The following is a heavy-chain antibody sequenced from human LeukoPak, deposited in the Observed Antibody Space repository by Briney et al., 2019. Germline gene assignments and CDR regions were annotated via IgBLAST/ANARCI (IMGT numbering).Heavy chain of an antibody. V-gene: IGHV4-59*01. CDR3: ARCGGDCYRGRNWFDP. D-gene: IGHD2-21*01. J-gene: IGHJ5*02. Sequence: SETLSLTCTVSGGSISSYYWSWIRQPPGKGLEWIGYIYYSGSTNYNPSLKSRVTISVDTSKNQFSLQLSSVTAADTAVYYCARCGGDCYRGRNWFDPWGQGTLVTVSS. CDR2: IYYSGST. CDR1: GGSISSYY.